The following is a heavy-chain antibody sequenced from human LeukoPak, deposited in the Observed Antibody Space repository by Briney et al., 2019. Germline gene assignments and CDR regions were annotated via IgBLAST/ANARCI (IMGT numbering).Heavy chain of an antibody. V-gene: IGHV1-2*02. J-gene: IGHJ6*03. Sequence: ASVKVSCKASGYTFTGYYMHWVRQAPGQGLEWMGWINPNSGGTNYAQKFQGRVTMTRDTSISTAYMELSRLRSDDTAVYYCARDKGYYYGSGSYGEYYYYMDVWGKGTTVTISS. CDR3: ARDKGYYYGSGSYGEYYYYMDV. CDR1: GYTFTGYY. D-gene: IGHD3-10*01. CDR2: INPNSGGT.